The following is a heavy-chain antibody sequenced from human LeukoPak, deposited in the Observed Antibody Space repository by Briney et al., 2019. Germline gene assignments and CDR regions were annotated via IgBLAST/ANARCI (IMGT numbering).Heavy chain of an antibody. CDR3: ARGIAVAGRGY. D-gene: IGHD6-19*01. Sequence: ASVQVSCKASGYTFTSYAMHWVRQPPGQRLEWMGWINAGNGNTKYSQKFQGRVTITRDTSASTVYMELSSLRSEDTAVYYCARGIAVAGRGYWGQGTLVTVSS. V-gene: IGHV1-3*01. J-gene: IGHJ4*02. CDR1: GYTFTSYA. CDR2: INAGNGNT.